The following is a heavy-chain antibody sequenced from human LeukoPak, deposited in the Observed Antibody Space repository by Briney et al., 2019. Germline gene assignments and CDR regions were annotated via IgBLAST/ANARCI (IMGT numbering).Heavy chain of an antibody. V-gene: IGHV1-69*05. D-gene: IGHD6-13*01. CDR3: ARLIAAAGITYMDV. CDR1: GGTFSSYA. CDR2: IIPIFGTA. J-gene: IGHJ6*03. Sequence: ASVKVSCKASGGTFSSYAISWVPQAPGQGLEWMGGIIPIFGTANYAQKFQGRVTVTTDESTSTAYMELSSLRSEDTAVYYCARLIAAAGITYMDVWGKGTTVTVSS.